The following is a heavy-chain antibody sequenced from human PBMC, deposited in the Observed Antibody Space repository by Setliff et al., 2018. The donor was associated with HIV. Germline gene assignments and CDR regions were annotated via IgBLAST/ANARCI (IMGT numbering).Heavy chain of an antibody. Sequence: SETLSLTCAVSGYSISSGYYWGWIRQPPGKGLEWIGSIYHSGSTYYNPSLKSRVTISLDTSKNQFSLKLSSVTAADTAVYYCARRTAPPSGFYSHYYLDVWGKGTTVTVSS. CDR1: GYSISSGYY. D-gene: IGHD6-6*01. CDR3: ARRTAPPSGFYSHYYLDV. V-gene: IGHV4-38-2*01. CDR2: IYHSGST. J-gene: IGHJ6*03.